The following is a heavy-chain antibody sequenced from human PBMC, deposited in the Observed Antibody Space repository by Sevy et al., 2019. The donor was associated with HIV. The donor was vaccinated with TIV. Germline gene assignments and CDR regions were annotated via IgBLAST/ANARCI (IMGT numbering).Heavy chain of an antibody. CDR1: GYSFTSNW. CDR2: MYPGDSDN. D-gene: IGHD2-2*01. Sequence: GESLKISCKGSGYSFTSNWIGWVRQMPGKGLEWMGIMYPGDSDNRYSPSFQGQVTISADKSISTAYLQWSSLKASDTAMYYCARCSSTSCAGLDYWGQGTLVTVSS. J-gene: IGHJ4*02. CDR3: ARCSSTSCAGLDY. V-gene: IGHV5-51*01.